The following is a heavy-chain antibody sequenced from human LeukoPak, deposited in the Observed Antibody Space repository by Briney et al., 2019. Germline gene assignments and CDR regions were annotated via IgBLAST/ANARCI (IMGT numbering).Heavy chain of an antibody. D-gene: IGHD3-10*01. CDR1: GFTFSSEA. J-gene: IGHJ4*02. V-gene: IGHV3-23*01. CDR2: ISPAGGTT. Sequence: GALRLSCAVSGFTFSSEAMGWVRQLPGGGLEWVSTISPAGGTTYYAESMKGRFTISRDNSKNTLYLQTNSLRVEDTAMYYCTKDRGVRGGSFDYWGQGTLVTVSS. CDR3: TKDRGVRGGSFDY.